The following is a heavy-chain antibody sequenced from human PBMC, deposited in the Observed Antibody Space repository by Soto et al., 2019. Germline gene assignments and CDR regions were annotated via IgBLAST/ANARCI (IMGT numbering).Heavy chain of an antibody. J-gene: IGHJ3*02. D-gene: IGHD6-19*01. CDR1: GVSISSYY. Sequence: TLSLTCSVSGVSISSYYWSWIRQPPGKGLEWIGYIYYSGSTNYNPSLKSRVTISGDTSKNQFSLKLSSVTAADTAVYYCARDNIAVAGDAFDIWGQGTMVTVSS. CDR2: IYYSGST. V-gene: IGHV4-59*01. CDR3: ARDNIAVAGDAFDI.